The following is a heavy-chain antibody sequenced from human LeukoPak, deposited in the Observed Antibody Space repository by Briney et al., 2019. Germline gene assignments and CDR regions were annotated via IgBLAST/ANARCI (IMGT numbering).Heavy chain of an antibody. CDR2: INHSGST. Sequence: SETLSLTCAVYGGSFSVYYWSWIRQPPGKGLEWIGEINHSGSTNYNPSLKSRVTISVDTSKNQFSLKLSSVTAADTAVYYCARMSREAAAGTNFDYWGQGTLVTISS. J-gene: IGHJ4*02. CDR1: GGSFSVYY. D-gene: IGHD6-13*01. V-gene: IGHV4-34*01. CDR3: ARMSREAAAGTNFDY.